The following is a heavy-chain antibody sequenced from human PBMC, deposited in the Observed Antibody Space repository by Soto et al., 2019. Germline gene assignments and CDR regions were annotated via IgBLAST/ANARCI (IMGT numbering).Heavy chain of an antibody. J-gene: IGHJ3*02. CDR3: ATQSPTPEYYDILTGPDAFDI. Sequence: PGESLKISCKGSGYSFTSYWIGWVRQMPGEGLEWMGIIYPGDSDTRYSPSFQGQVTISADKSISTAYLQWSSLKASDTAMYYCATQSPTPEYYDILTGPDAFDIWGQGTMVTVSS. CDR2: IYPGDSDT. V-gene: IGHV5-51*01. CDR1: GYSFTSYW. D-gene: IGHD3-9*01.